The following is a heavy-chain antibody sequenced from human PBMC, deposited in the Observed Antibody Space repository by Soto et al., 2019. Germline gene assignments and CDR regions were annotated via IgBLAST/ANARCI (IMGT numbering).Heavy chain of an antibody. J-gene: IGHJ4*02. D-gene: IGHD2-21*01. Sequence: GDSLPISCKVSGYSFTSYWIGWVRQMPGKGLEWMGIICPGDSDTRYSPSFQGQVTISADKSISTAYLQWSSLKASDTAMYYCARLFHLRGYFDYWGQRTLVTV. CDR2: ICPGDSDT. CDR3: ARLFHLRGYFDY. CDR1: GYSFTSYW. V-gene: IGHV5-51*01.